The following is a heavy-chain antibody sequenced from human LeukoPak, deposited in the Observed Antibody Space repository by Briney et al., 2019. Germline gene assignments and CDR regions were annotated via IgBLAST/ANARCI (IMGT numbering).Heavy chain of an antibody. D-gene: IGHD1-26*01. CDR1: GFTFSSYW. CDR3: ARDSPIYSGSYFFDY. J-gene: IGHJ4*02. V-gene: IGHV3-74*01. Sequence: GGSLRLSCAASGFTFSSYWMHCVCQAPGKGLVWVSRINSDGTSTNYADSVKGRFTISRDNAKNTLYLQMNSLRAEDTAVYYCARDSPIYSGSYFFDYWGQGTLVTVSS. CDR2: INSDGTST.